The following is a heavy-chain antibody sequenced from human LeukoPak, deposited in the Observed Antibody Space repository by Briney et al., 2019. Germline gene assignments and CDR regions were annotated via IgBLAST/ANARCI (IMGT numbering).Heavy chain of an antibody. CDR1: GGSISSYY. D-gene: IGHD3-22*01. CDR2: IYYSGST. V-gene: IGHV4-59*08. J-gene: IGHJ4*02. CDR3: ARGNDSSGYYYTLNYYFDY. Sequence: SETLSLTCTVSGGSISSYYWSWIRQPPGKGLEWIGYIYYSGSTNYNPSLKSRVTISVDTSKNQFSLKLSSVTAADTAVYYCARGNDSSGYYYTLNYYFDYWGQGTLVTVSS.